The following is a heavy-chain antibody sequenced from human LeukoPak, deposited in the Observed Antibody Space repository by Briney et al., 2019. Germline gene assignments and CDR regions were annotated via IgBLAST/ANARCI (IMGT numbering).Heavy chain of an antibody. CDR3: ARDQGSRIVVRRTIWCFNV. V-gene: IGHV3-7*01. D-gene: IGHD2-2*01. CDR1: GFSSSNYW. Sequence: PGGSLRPSSPASGFSSSNYWASWDRQAPGMGLEWLANINQDGSEMYYVDSVKGRFTISRDNGKNSLYLQINSLRADDTAVYYCARDQGSRIVVRRTIWCFNVWVGGTLVTVCS. CDR2: INQDGSEM. J-gene: IGHJ2*01.